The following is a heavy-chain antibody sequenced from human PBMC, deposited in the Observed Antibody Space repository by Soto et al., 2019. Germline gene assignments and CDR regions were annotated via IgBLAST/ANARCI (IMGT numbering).Heavy chain of an antibody. J-gene: IGHJ6*02. CDR3: ARDKGGAALKGSGMDV. D-gene: IGHD3-10*01. CDR2: IYYNGNT. Sequence: QVQVQESGPGLVKPSQTLSLKCSVSGGSIGSRDYYWSWIRQHPEKGLEWIGSIYYNGNTDYNPSRGGRRTISIDTSMNELSLKLTSVTAADTAVYYCARDKGGAALKGSGMDVWGQGTTVTVS. CDR1: GGSIGSRDYY. V-gene: IGHV4-31*02.